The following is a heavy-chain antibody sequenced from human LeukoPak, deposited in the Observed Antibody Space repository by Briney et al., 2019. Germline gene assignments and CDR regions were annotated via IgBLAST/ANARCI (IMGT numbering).Heavy chain of an antibody. J-gene: IGHJ4*02. CDR1: GGTFSSYA. D-gene: IGHD1-26*01. V-gene: IGHV1-69*05. Sequence: ASVKVSCKASGGTFSSYAISWVRQAPGQGLEWMGGIIPIFGTANYAQKFQGRVTITTDESTSTAYMELRSLRSDDTAVYYCASIGVGATPALDYWGQGTLVTVSS. CDR2: IIPIFGTA. CDR3: ASIGVGATPALDY.